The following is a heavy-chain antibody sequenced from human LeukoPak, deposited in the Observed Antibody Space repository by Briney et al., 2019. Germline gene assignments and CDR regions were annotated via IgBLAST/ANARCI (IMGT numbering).Heavy chain of an antibody. CDR2: IIGSGRTT. CDR3: AKKEGDTYFSWYMDV. V-gene: IGHV3-23*01. J-gene: IGHJ6*03. D-gene: IGHD2-21*01. CDR1: GFTFRSFA. Sequence: GGSLRLSCAGSGFTFRSFAMSWVRQAPGKGLEWVSGIIGSGRTTFYADSVKGRFTISRDNSKNTLYLQMNSLRAEDTAIYYCAKKEGDTYFSWYMDVWGKGTTVTVSS.